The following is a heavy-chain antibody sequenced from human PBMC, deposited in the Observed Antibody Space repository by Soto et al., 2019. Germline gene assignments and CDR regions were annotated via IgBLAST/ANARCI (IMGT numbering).Heavy chain of an antibody. J-gene: IGHJ4*02. CDR3: AGLYSYGHRHFDY. Sequence: QVQLVQSGAEVKKPGASVKVSCKASGYTFTGYYMHWVRQAPGQGLEWMGWINPNSGGTNYAQKFQGRVTMTRDTSISTPYMELSTLRSDDTAVYYCAGLYSYGHRHFDYWGQGTLVTFSS. V-gene: IGHV1-2*02. D-gene: IGHD5-18*01. CDR2: INPNSGGT. CDR1: GYTFTGYY.